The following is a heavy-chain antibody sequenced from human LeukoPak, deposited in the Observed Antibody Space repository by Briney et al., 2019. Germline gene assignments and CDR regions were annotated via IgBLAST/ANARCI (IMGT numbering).Heavy chain of an antibody. D-gene: IGHD3-22*01. V-gene: IGHV4-59*08. Sequence: SETLSLTCTVSGGSISGYYWNWIRQPPGKGLEWIGYVFYSGSTNYNPSLKSRVTISVDTSKNQFSLKLSSVTAADTAVYYCARLVVARYYFDYWGQGALVTVPS. CDR3: ARLVVARYYFDY. CDR2: VFYSGST. CDR1: GGSISGYY. J-gene: IGHJ4*02.